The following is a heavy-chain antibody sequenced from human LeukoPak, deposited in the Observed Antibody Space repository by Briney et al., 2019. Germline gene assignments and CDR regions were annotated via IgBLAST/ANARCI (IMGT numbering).Heavy chain of an antibody. CDR2: IYPGDSDT. J-gene: IGHJ6*02. CDR3: ARISGYDSYYYYCGMDV. D-gene: IGHD5-12*01. CDR1: GYSFTSYW. V-gene: IGHV5-51*01. Sequence: GESLKISCKGSGYSFTSYWIGWVRQMPGKGLEWMGIIYPGDSDTRYSPSFQGQVTISADKSISTAYLQWSSLKASDTAMYYCARISGYDSYYYYCGMDVWGQGTTVTVSS.